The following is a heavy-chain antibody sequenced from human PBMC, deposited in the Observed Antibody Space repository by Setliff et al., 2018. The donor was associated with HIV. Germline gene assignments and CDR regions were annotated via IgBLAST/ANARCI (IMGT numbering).Heavy chain of an antibody. D-gene: IGHD3-9*01. J-gene: IGHJ4*02. V-gene: IGHV4-59*11. Sequence: PSETLSLTCTVSGGSISSHCWSWIRQSPGKALEWIGYIYASGSIIYNPSLKSRVTMSVDTSQNQVSLKLNSVTAADTAVYYCARDQPQDYDSLTGYYTGRYLDYWGRGTLVTVSS. CDR3: ARDQPQDYDSLTGYYTGRYLDY. CDR1: GGSISSHC. CDR2: IYASGSI.